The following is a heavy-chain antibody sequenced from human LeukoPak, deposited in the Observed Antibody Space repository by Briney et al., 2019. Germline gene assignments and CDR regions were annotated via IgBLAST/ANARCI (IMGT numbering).Heavy chain of an antibody. CDR3: ARRIRVEDPGAAFFDY. V-gene: IGHV3-74*01. CDR1: GFTFSTYW. CDR2: INADGSTT. J-gene: IGHJ4*02. D-gene: IGHD6-25*01. Sequence: GGSLRLSCAASGFTFSTYWMHRVRQGPGKGLVWVSRINADGSTTSYADSVKGRFTISRDNAKNTLYLQMDSLRADDTAVYYCARRIRVEDPGAAFFDYWGQGTLVTVSS.